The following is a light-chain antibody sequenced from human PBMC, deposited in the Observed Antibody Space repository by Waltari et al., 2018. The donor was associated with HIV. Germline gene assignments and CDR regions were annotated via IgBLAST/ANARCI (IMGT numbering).Light chain of an antibody. CDR3: QQYDSSPLT. V-gene: IGKV3-20*01. CDR2: GAS. Sequence: EIVLTQSPGTLSLSPGERATLSCRASQSLSNTYLAWYQQRPGQAPILLIFGASGRATGIPDRFSGSGSGTDFTLTISRLEPEDFAVYHCQQYDSSPLTFGGGTKVEIK. J-gene: IGKJ4*01. CDR1: QSLSNTY.